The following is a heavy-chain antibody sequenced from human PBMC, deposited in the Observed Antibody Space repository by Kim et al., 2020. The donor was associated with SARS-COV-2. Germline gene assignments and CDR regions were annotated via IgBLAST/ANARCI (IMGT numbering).Heavy chain of an antibody. Sequence: GGSLRLSCAASGFTFSSYAMHWVRQAPGKGLEWVAVISYDGSNKYYADSVKGRFTISRDNSKNTLYLQMNSLRAEDTAVYYCARCSECDYVWGSYRQSLFDYWGQGTLVTVSS. CDR2: ISYDGSNK. CDR1: GFTFSSYA. D-gene: IGHD3-16*02. V-gene: IGHV3-30*04. CDR3: ARCSECDYVWGSYRQSLFDY. J-gene: IGHJ4*02.